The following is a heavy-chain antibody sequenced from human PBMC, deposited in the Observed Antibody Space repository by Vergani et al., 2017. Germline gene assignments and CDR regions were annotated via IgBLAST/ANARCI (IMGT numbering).Heavy chain of an antibody. CDR3: ARYRRYCSGASCYSAYYSYSAMDV. V-gene: IGHV1-69*13. Sequence: QVQLVQSGAEVKKPGSSVKVSCKASGGTFSSSAISWVRQAPGQGLEWMGRIIPIFGTANYAQKFQGRVTITADESTSTAYMELSSLRSEDTAVYYCARYRRYCSGASCYSAYYSYSAMDVWGQGTTVTVSS. J-gene: IGHJ6*02. CDR2: IIPIFGTA. D-gene: IGHD2-15*01. CDR1: GGTFSSSA.